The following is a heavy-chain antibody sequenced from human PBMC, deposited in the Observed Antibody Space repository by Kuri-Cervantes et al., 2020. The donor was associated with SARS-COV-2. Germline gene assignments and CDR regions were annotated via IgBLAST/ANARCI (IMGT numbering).Heavy chain of an antibody. V-gene: IGHV4-39*02. CDR3: ARDLREDAFDI. Sequence: GSLRLSCTVSGGSISEGTTYYWAWIRQPPGKGLEWIGSIYSGGTTYYDPSLKSRVTISVDTSKNQFSLKLSSVTAADTAVYYCARDLREDAFDIWGQGTMVTVSS. CDR1: GGSISEGTTYY. CDR2: IYSGGTT. J-gene: IGHJ3*02.